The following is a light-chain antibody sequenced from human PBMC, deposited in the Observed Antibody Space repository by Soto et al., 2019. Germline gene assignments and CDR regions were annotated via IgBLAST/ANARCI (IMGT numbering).Light chain of an antibody. CDR2: EVT. Sequence: QSVLTQPASVSGSPGQTITISCAGTSSDVGGYDYVSWYQQHPDKAPRFMIYEVTNRPSGVSHRFSGSKSGNTASLTISGLQDEEEADYYCSSYKTTSTYVFGTGTKVTV. CDR3: SSYKTTSTYV. CDR1: SSDVGGYDY. J-gene: IGLJ1*01. V-gene: IGLV2-14*01.